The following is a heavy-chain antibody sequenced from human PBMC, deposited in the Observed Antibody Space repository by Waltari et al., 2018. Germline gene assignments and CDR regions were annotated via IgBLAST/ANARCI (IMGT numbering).Heavy chain of an antibody. J-gene: IGHJ4*02. CDR2: SSGPAHET. CDR1: GFPFGNYY. D-gene: IGHD1-1*01. Sequence: EVRLLESGGALVQPGGSLRLSCAASGFPFGNYYMIWVRQAPGMGLGWVSPSSGPAHETVYADSVKGRFTISRDNSKTTLYLQMNSLRVEDTAMYYCANYGQLPSNGDYWGQGTLVTVSS. V-gene: IGHV3-23*01. CDR3: ANYGQLPSNGDY.